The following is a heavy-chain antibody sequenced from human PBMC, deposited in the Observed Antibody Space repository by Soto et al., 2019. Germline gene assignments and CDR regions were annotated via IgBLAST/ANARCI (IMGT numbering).Heavy chain of an antibody. Sequence: PSETLSLTCTVSGGSISSYYWSWIRQPPGKGLEWIGYIYYSESTNYNPSLKSRVTISVDTSKNQFSLKLSSVTAADTAVYYCARDRSITIFGVVIANGMDVWGQGTTVTVSS. D-gene: IGHD3-3*01. V-gene: IGHV4-59*01. CDR2: IYYSEST. CDR1: GGSISSYY. CDR3: ARDRSITIFGVVIANGMDV. J-gene: IGHJ6*02.